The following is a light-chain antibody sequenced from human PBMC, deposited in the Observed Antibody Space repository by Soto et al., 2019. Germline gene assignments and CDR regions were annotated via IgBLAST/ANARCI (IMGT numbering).Light chain of an antibody. CDR3: SSYAGNNNFVV. CDR1: SSDVGGYNY. J-gene: IGLJ2*01. V-gene: IGLV2-8*01. CDR2: EVS. Sequence: QSALTQPPSASGSPGQSVTISCTGTSSDVGGYNYVSWYQQHPGKAPKLMIYEVSKRPSRVPDRFSGSKSGNTASLTVSGLQAEDEADYYCSSYAGNNNFVVFGGGTKLTVL.